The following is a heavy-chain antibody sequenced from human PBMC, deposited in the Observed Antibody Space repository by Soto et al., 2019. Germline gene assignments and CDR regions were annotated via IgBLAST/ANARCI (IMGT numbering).Heavy chain of an antibody. CDR2: MNPNSGNT. Sequence: ASVKVSCKASGYTFTSYDSNWVRQATGQGLEWMGWMNPNSGNTGYAQKFQGRVTMTRNTSISTAYMELSSLRSEDTAVYYCARRGEKKYYDFWSGYLSPDYYYYYYMDVWGKGTTVTVSS. D-gene: IGHD3-3*01. CDR3: ARRGEKKYYDFWSGYLSPDYYYYYYMDV. CDR1: GYTFTSYD. J-gene: IGHJ6*03. V-gene: IGHV1-8*01.